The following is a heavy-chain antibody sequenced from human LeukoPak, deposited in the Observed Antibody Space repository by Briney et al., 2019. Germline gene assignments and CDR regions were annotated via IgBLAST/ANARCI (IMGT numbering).Heavy chain of an antibody. CDR1: GFTYSSYG. CDR3: AKASLESYFLDY. V-gene: IGHV3-30*18. D-gene: IGHD1-26*01. J-gene: IGHJ4*02. Sequence: GRSLRLSCAASGFTYSSYGMHWVRQAPGKGLEWVAVISYDGSNKYYADSVKGRFTISRDNSKNTLYLQMNSLRAEDTAVYYCAKASLESYFLDYWGQGTLVTVSS. CDR2: ISYDGSNK.